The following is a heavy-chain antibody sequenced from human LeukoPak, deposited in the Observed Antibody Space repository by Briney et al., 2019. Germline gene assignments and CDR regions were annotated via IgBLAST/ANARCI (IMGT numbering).Heavy chain of an antibody. CDR3: ARDVDLLMDV. CDR2: ISTFHHNT. V-gene: IGHV1-18*01. D-gene: IGHD3-9*01. CDR1: CYTFTSKG. J-gene: IGHJ6*02. Sequence: ASVNVSFKASCYTFTSKGLSWVRQVPGQGLEWMGWISTFHHNTDYAHNFHGRLALTTDTFTSTAYMELRRLSPADTDVYYCARDVDLLMDVWGQGTTVSVSS.